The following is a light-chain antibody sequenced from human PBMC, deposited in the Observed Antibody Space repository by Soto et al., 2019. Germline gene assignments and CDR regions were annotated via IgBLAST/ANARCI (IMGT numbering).Light chain of an antibody. CDR1: QSVTSF. CDR2: DVS. V-gene: IGKV3-11*01. CDR3: QQRSNWPLT. Sequence: EIMLTQSPVTLSLSPGERATLSCRASQSVTSFLAWYQQKPGQAPRLLIYDVSNRATGIPARFSGSGSGTDFTLTISSLEPEDFAVYYCQQRSNWPLTFGGGTNVEIK. J-gene: IGKJ4*01.